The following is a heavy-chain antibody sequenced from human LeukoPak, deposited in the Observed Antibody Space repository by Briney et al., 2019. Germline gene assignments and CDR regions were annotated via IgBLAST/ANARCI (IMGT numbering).Heavy chain of an antibody. CDR2: IIPVLGTA. J-gene: IGHJ4*02. CDR1: GPTLNTYE. Sequence: SVKVSCKTSGPTLNTYEISWVRQAPGQGLEWMGRIIPVLGTANYAQNFQGRVTLSADKSTNTVYMELRSLGHGDTAVYYCARGGYSYGRHYFFDNWGQGTLVTVSS. CDR3: ARGGYSYGRHYFFDN. V-gene: IGHV1-69*04. D-gene: IGHD5-18*01.